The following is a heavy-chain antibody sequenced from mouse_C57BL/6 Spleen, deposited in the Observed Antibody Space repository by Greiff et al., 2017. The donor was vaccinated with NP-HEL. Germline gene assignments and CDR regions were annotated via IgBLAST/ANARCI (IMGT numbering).Heavy chain of an antibody. CDR3: ARDVRYAMDY. V-gene: IGHV1-82*01. CDR1: GYAFSSSW. Sequence: VKLMESGPELVKPGASVKISCKASGYAFSSSWMNWVKQRPGKGLEWIGRIYPGDGDTNYNGKFKGKATLTADKSSSTAYMQLSSLTSEDSAVYFCARDVRYAMDYWGQGTSVTVSS. J-gene: IGHJ4*01. D-gene: IGHD1-1*01. CDR2: IYPGDGDT.